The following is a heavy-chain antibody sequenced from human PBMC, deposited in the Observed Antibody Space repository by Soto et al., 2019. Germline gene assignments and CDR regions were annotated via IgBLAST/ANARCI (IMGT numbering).Heavy chain of an antibody. Sequence: QITLKESGPTLVKPTQTLTLTCTFSGFSLSTSGVGVAWIRQPPGKALEWLALIYWDVDKRYSPSLESRLNITEDTSKNQVVLTTSNMDPVDTATYYCAHSTRGHMEVFRDYWGQGILVTVSS. J-gene: IGHJ4*02. D-gene: IGHD1-1*01. CDR1: GFSLSTSGVG. CDR3: AHSTRGHMEVFRDY. CDR2: IYWDVDK. V-gene: IGHV2-5*02.